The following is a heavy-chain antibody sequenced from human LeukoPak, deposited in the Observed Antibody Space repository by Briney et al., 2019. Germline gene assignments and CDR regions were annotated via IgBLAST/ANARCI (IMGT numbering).Heavy chain of an antibody. CDR2: ITYDGSSK. Sequence: GGSLTLSCAASGLTFSSYGMHWVRQAPGKGLEWVAVITYDGSSKYYADSEKGRFTISRDNSKTTLYLQMNSLRAEDTAVYYCARGFSGSYWVPNWFFDLWGRGTLVTVSS. CDR3: ARGFSGSYWVPNWFFDL. V-gene: IGHV3-30*03. J-gene: IGHJ2*01. CDR1: GLTFSSYG. D-gene: IGHD3-10*01.